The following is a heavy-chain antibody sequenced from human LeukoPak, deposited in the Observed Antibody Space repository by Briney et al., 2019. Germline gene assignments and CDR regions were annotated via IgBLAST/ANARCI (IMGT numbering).Heavy chain of an antibody. Sequence: GGSLRLSCAASGSTVSSNYMSWVRQAPGKGLEWVSVIYSGGSTYYADSVKGRFTISRDNSKNTLYLQMNSLRAEDTAVYYCARDNIVVVPAAMYDYYYYGMDVWGQGTTVTVSS. CDR2: IYSGGST. CDR1: GSTVSSNY. V-gene: IGHV3-66*01. CDR3: ARDNIVVVPAAMYDYYYYGMDV. J-gene: IGHJ6*02. D-gene: IGHD2-2*01.